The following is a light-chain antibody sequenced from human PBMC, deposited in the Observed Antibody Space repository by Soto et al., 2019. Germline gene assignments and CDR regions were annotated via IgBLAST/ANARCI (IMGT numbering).Light chain of an antibody. CDR3: SSYTSSSTYV. Sequence: QSVLTQPASVSGSPGQSITISCTGTSSDVGGYNYVSWYQQHLGKAPKLMIYEVSNRPSGVSNRFSGSKSGHTASLTISGLQAEDEADYYCSSYTSSSTYVFGTGTKLTVL. CDR2: EVS. V-gene: IGLV2-14*01. CDR1: SSDVGGYNY. J-gene: IGLJ1*01.